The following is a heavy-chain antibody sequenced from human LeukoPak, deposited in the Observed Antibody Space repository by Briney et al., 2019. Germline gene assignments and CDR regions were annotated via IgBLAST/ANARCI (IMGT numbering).Heavy chain of an antibody. V-gene: IGHV3-23*01. CDR3: AQGSAVSSTGWFDP. CDR1: RLTLNSYD. J-gene: IGHJ5*02. D-gene: IGHD6-19*01. CDR2: ISGSGGNS. Sequence: GGSLRLSCALSRLTLNSYDMSWVRGATGKGLEWVTCISGSGGNSDFADSVQGRFTISRDNSRNTLYLQMNSLRAEDTAVYYCAQGSAVSSTGWFDPWGQGTLVTVSS.